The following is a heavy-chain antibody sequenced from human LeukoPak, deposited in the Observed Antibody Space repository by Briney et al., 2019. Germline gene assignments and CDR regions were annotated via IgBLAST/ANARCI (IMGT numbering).Heavy chain of an antibody. V-gene: IGHV4-34*01. J-gene: IGHJ4*02. CDR2: INHSGST. CDR3: ARYGYSYGYGDY. Sequence: SETLSLTCAVYGGSFSGYYWSWIRQPPGKGLEWIGEINHSGSTNYNPSLKSRVTISVDTSKNQLSLKLSSVTAADTAVYYCARYGYSYGYGDYWGQGTLVTVSS. CDR1: GGSFSGYY. D-gene: IGHD5-18*01.